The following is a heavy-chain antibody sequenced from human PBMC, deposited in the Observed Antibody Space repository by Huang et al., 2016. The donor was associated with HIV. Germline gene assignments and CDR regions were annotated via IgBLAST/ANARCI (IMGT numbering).Heavy chain of an antibody. Sequence: QLRESGPGLVTPSETLSLTCSASGTSMTSSTFYWGWVRQPPGRGLEWIGTVYLRGNTYDNPYLKSRGTISIDTANKQYSRRLTSVTAADTAVYFCAREVRSVDTDRPDGYYYRGLDVWGQGTTVIVSS. CDR1: GTSMTSSTFY. J-gene: IGHJ6*02. V-gene: IGHV4-39*02. CDR2: VYLRGNT. CDR3: AREVRSVDTDRPDGYYYRGLDV. D-gene: IGHD2-2*03.